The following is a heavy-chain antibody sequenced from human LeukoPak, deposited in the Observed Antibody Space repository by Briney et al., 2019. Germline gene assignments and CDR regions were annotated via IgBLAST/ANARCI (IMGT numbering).Heavy chain of an antibody. CDR2: ISSTDNTI. Sequence: PGGSLRLSCAASGFTFSDYYMSWIRQAPGKGLEWVSYISSTDNTIYYADSVRGRFTISRDNAKNSLYLQMNSLRAEDTAVYYCARGSSWHLYYSDYWGQGTLVTVSS. CDR1: GFTFSDYY. V-gene: IGHV3-11*04. CDR3: ARGSSWHLYYSDY. D-gene: IGHD6-13*01. J-gene: IGHJ4*02.